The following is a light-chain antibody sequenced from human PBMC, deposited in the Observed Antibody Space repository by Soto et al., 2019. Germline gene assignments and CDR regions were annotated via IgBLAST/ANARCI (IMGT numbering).Light chain of an antibody. CDR2: DAS. Sequence: DIQMTQSPSTLSASVGDRVTITCRASQSISSWLAWYQQKPGKAPKLLIFDASSLESGTPSSFSGRRSGTQFTLTINGLQPDDFATYYCQQYDNYKPLTFGGGTKV. V-gene: IGKV1-5*01. CDR3: QQYDNYKPLT. J-gene: IGKJ4*01. CDR1: QSISSW.